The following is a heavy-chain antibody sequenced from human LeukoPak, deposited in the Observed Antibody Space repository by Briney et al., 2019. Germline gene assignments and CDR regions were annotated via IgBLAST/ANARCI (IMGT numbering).Heavy chain of an antibody. V-gene: IGHV4-38-2*02. Sequence: PSETLSLTCAVSGGSISSYYWSWIRQPPGEGFEWIGSIYRSGGTYYNPSLKSRVTISVDTSKNQFSLKLRSVTAADTAVYYCARDREDSYGQSDLWGQGSLVTVSS. CDR2: IYRSGGT. J-gene: IGHJ5*02. CDR1: GGSISSYY. D-gene: IGHD5-18*01. CDR3: ARDREDSYGQSDL.